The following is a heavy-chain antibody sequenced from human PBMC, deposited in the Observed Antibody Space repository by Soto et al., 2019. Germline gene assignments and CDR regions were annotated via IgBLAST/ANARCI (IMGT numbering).Heavy chain of an antibody. V-gene: IGHV1-24*01. Sequence: ASVKVSCKVSGYTLSELSIHWVRQAPGKGLEWMGGFDPEHGQIVYAQKLQGRVTMTIDTSASIAYMELRSLRSDDTAVYYCARDNGQWLVSDWGQGTLVTVSS. D-gene: IGHD6-19*01. CDR1: GYTLSELS. CDR3: ARDNGQWLVSD. CDR2: FDPEHGQI. J-gene: IGHJ1*01.